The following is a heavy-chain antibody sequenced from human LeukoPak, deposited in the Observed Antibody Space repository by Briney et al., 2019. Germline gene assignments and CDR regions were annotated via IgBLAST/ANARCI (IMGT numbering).Heavy chain of an antibody. CDR2: IHHSGST. V-gene: IGHV4-59*01. Sequence: SETLSLTCTVSGASINDYYWTWIRQSPGKGLEWIVNIHHSGSTDYSPSLKSRLTTSVDTSRNQFSLKLNSVTAADTAVYYCARPLFDSRYYVSPRFDPGGPGTLVTVSA. D-gene: IGHD3-16*01. J-gene: IGHJ5*02. CDR3: ARPLFDSRYYVSPRFDP. CDR1: GASINDYY.